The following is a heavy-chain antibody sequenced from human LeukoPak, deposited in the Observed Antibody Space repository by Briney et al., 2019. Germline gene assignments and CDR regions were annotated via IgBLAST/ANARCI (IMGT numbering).Heavy chain of an antibody. D-gene: IGHD6-13*01. Sequence: GGSLRLSCAASGFTFSSHDMDWVRQAPGKGLEWISHITTSSDDTHYADSVKGRFIISRDNVKDSLYLQMNSLRAEDTAVYYCVRDMTARSWHASDSWGRGTLVTVSS. V-gene: IGHV3-48*03. CDR3: VRDMTARSWHASDS. CDR2: ITTSSDDT. CDR1: GFTFSSHD. J-gene: IGHJ4*02.